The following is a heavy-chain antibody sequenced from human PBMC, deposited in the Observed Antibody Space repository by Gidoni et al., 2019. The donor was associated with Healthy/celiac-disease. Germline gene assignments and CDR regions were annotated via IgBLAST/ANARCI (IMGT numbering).Heavy chain of an antibody. J-gene: IGHJ4*02. Sequence: QLPLQESGPGLVKPSETLSLTCTVSGCSISSSSYYWGWIRQPPGKGLEWIGSIYYSGSTYYNPSLKSRVTISVDTSKNQFSLKLSSVTAADTAVYYCARQSGFRELLAYFDYWGQGTLVTVSS. D-gene: IGHD3-10*01. CDR1: GCSISSSSYY. CDR3: ARQSGFRELLAYFDY. CDR2: IYYSGST. V-gene: IGHV4-39*01.